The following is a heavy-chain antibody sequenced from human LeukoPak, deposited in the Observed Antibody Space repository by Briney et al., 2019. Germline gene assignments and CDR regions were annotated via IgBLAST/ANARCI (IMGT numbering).Heavy chain of an antibody. D-gene: IGHD6-13*01. CDR3: ARADYSSTWSHDYYYMDV. CDR2: IYHSGST. CDR1: GGSISSSSYY. V-gene: IGHV4-39*07. Sequence: SETLSLTCTVSGGSISSSSYYWGWIRQPPGKGLEWIGSIYHSGSTYYNPSLKSRVTISVDTSKNQFSLKLSSVTAADTAVYCARADYSSTWSHDYYYMDVWGKGTTVTVSS. J-gene: IGHJ6*03.